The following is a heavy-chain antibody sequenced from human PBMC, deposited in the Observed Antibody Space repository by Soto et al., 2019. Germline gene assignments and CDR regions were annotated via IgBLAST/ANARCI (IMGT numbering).Heavy chain of an antibody. V-gene: IGHV2-26*04. CDR3: ASTYSTSWYWFDP. D-gene: IGHD6-13*01. CDR1: GVSLSKGGMG. J-gene: IGHJ5*02. Sequence: SGSTLVNPQGTLTLTCTGSGVSLSKGGMGGSWNRQPPGKALEWLAHIFSNDEKSYSTSLKSRLTISKDTFKSQVVLTMTNMDPVDTATYYCASTYSTSWYWFDPWGQGTLVTSPQ. CDR2: IFSNDEK.